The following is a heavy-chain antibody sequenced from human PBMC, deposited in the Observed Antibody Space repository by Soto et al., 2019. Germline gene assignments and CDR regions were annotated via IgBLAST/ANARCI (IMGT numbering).Heavy chain of an antibody. CDR3: ARVVEAYYYGSGSYEN. Sequence: QVQLVQSGAEVKKLGSSVKVSCKASGGTFSSYAISWVRQAPGQGLEWMGGIIPIFGTANYTQKFQGRVTITADESTSTAYMELSSLRSEDTAVYYCARVVEAYYYGSGSYENWGQGTLVTVSS. J-gene: IGHJ4*02. CDR1: GGTFSSYA. CDR2: IIPIFGTA. D-gene: IGHD3-10*01. V-gene: IGHV1-69*01.